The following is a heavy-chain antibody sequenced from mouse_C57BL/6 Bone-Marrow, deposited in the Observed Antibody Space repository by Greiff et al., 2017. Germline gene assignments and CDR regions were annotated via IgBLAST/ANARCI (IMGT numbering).Heavy chain of an antibody. V-gene: IGHV1-64*01. J-gene: IGHJ1*03. CDR3: ARSRTTVVPYWYFDV. CDR2: IHPNSGST. Sequence: QVQLQQSGAELVKPGASVKLSCKASGYTFTSYWMHWVKQRPGQGLEWIGMIHPNSGSTNYNEKFKSKATLTVDKSSSTAYMQLSSLTSEDSAVYYCARSRTTVVPYWYFDVWGTGTTVTVSS. CDR1: GYTFTSYW. D-gene: IGHD1-1*01.